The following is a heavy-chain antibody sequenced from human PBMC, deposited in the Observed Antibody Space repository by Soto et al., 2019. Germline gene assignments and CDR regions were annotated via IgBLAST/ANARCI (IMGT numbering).Heavy chain of an antibody. CDR3: ARGDYHDTGGPFSDAFDV. V-gene: IGHV3-7*04. CDR1: GFTFSTYW. CDR2: INQDGRAA. J-gene: IGHJ3*01. Sequence: GGSLRLSCAASGFTFSTYWMSWVRQAPGKGPEWVANINQDGRAAWYVDSVKGRFTISRDNAKRSLYLQMSSLRLEDTAVYYCARGDYHDTGGPFSDAFDVWGPGTMVTVSS. D-gene: IGHD3-22*01.